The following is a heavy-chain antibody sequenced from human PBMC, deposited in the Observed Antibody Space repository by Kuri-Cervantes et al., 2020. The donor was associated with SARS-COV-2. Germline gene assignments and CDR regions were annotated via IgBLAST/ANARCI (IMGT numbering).Heavy chain of an antibody. CDR1: GGSFSGYY. V-gene: IGHV4-34*01. CDR3: ARLIGYSGYDYSFGYFDY. Sequence: SQTLSLTCAVYGGSFSGYYWSWIRQPPGKGLEWIGEINHSGSTNYNPPLKSRVTISVDTSKNQFSLKLSSVTAADTAVYYCARLIGYSGYDYSFGYFDYWGQGTLVTVSS. CDR2: INHSGST. D-gene: IGHD5-12*01. J-gene: IGHJ4*02.